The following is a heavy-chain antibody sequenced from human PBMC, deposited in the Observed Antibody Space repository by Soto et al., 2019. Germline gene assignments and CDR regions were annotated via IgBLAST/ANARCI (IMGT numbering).Heavy chain of an antibody. J-gene: IGHJ4*02. V-gene: IGHV3-23*01. CDR3: AKAHRIVVVPAAQIYFDY. CDR1: GCTFSSYA. Sequence: EVQLSESGGGLVQPGGSLRLSCAASGCTFSSYAMSWVRQAPGKGLEWVSAISGSGGSTYYADSVKGRFTISRDNSKNTLYLQMNSLRAEDTAVYYCAKAHRIVVVPAAQIYFDYWGQGTLVTVSS. CDR2: ISGSGGST. D-gene: IGHD2-2*01.